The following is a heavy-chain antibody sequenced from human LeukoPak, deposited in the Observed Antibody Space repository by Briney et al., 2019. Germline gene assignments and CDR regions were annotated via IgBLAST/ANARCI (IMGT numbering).Heavy chain of an antibody. CDR3: ARTPATTWTNHFDY. CDR2: MYYSGGT. D-gene: IGHD4-17*01. J-gene: IGHJ4*02. Sequence: PSETLSLTCTVSGGSISTYYWNWLRQSPGKGLEWIGYMYYSGGTNYNPSLKSRVTISVDTSKNESSLKLSSVTAADTAVYYCARTPATTWTNHFDYWGQGTLVTVSS. CDR1: GGSISTYY. V-gene: IGHV4-59*01.